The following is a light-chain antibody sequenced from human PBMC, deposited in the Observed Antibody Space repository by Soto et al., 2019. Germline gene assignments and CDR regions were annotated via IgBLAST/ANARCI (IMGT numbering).Light chain of an antibody. CDR3: QQYNNWPPYT. Sequence: EILMTQSPATLSVSPGERATLFCRASQSVNSNLAWYQQKPGQAPRLLMYGAFKRATNVPARFSGSGSGTQFTLTISSLQSEDSAVYYCQQYNNWPPYTLGQGTKVEIK. CDR2: GAF. CDR1: QSVNSN. V-gene: IGKV3-15*01. J-gene: IGKJ2*01.